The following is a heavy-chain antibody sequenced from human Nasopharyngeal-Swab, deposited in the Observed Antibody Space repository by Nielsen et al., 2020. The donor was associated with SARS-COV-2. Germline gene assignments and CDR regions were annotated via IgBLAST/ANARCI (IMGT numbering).Heavy chain of an antibody. CDR1: GFTFSSYA. CDR3: AKEERSSSRYVTFDY. J-gene: IGHJ4*02. V-gene: IGHV3-23*01. CDR2: ISGSGDRT. Sequence: GESLKISCAASGFTFSSYAMTWVRQAPGKGLEWVSAISGSGDRTYYAESVRGRFTIFRDNSKNALYLQMNSLRAEDTAVYYCAKEERSSSRYVTFDYWGQGTLVTVSS. D-gene: IGHD6-13*01.